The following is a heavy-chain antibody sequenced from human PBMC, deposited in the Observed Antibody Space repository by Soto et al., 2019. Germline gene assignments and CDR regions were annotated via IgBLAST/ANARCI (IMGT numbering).Heavy chain of an antibody. D-gene: IGHD6-19*01. V-gene: IGHV1-69*01. J-gene: IGHJ4*02. CDR1: GGSFSNYI. CDR2: TIPMFATA. Sequence: QVHLVQSGAEVKKPGSSVKVSCKASGGSFSNYIIAWVRQAPGQGLEWMGGTIPMFATAQYAQKLQGRVTITADESTSTVYMDLTSLTSDDTAVYYCARGLFGQQWLVGFDTWGQGTLVTVSS. CDR3: ARGLFGQQWLVGFDT.